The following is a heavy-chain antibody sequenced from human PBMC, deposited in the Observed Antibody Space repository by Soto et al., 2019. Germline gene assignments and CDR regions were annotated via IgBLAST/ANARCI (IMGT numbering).Heavy chain of an antibody. J-gene: IGHJ4*02. CDR2: MNPNNGNT. D-gene: IGHD7-27*01. CDR3: AKGPRNWGFDY. CDR1: GYTFTSDD. Sequence: QVQLVQSGAEVKKPGASVKISCKASGYTFTSDDFNWVRQATGQGRERMGWMNPNNGNTGYAQKFQGRVTMTRDTSISTAYMELSSLTSEDTAVYYGAKGPRNWGFDYWGQGPLVTVSS. V-gene: IGHV1-8*01.